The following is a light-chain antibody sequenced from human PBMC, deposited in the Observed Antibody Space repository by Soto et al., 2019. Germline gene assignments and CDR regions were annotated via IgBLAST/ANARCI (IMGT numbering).Light chain of an antibody. Sequence: EIVMTQSPATLSVSPGERATLSCRANESVRSNLAWYQQKPGQAPRLLVYGASIRALGIPARFSGSGSGTDFTLTISSLQSEDSAVYYCQHYYNWSYRFGQGTKLEIK. CDR2: GAS. V-gene: IGKV3-15*01. J-gene: IGKJ2*03. CDR1: ESVRSN. CDR3: QHYYNWSYR.